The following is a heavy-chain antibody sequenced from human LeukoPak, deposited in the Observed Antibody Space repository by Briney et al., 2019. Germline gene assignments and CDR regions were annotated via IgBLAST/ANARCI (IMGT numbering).Heavy chain of an antibody. D-gene: IGHD4-11*01. CDR1: GFTFSSYW. CDR2: ISSDGSTT. Sequence: GGSLRLSCAASGFTFSSYWMDWVRQAPEKGLVWVPRISSDGSTTIYADSVRGRFTISRDNAQNTLYLQMNSLRAEDTAVYYCVSYSRPWGQGTLVTVSS. V-gene: IGHV3-74*01. CDR3: VSYSRP. J-gene: IGHJ5*02.